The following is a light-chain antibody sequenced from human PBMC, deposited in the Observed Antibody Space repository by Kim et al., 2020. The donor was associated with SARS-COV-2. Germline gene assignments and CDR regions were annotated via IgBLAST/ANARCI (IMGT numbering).Light chain of an antibody. CDR1: SLRCYY. Sequence: GQTVRTTCQGDSLRCYYASWYQQTPGQAPVLVFYDNDKRPSGIPGRFSGSSSGNTASLTITGAQAADEADYYCNSRDRDSTGNLYVFGPGTKVTVL. J-gene: IGLJ1*01. CDR2: DND. CDR3: NSRDRDSTGNLYV. V-gene: IGLV3-19*01.